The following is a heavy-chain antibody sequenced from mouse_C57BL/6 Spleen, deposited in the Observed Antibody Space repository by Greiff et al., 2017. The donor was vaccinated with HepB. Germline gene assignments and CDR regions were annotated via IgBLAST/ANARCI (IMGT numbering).Heavy chain of an antibody. CDR2: IDPENGDT. CDR3: TSITTVVARDAMDY. D-gene: IGHD1-1*01. CDR1: GFNIKDDY. Sequence: VQLKQSGAELVRPGASVKLSCTASGFNIKDDYMHWVKQRPEQGLEWIGWIDPENGDTEYASKFQGKATITADTSSNTAYLQLSSLTSEDTAVYYCTSITTVVARDAMDYWGQGTSVTVSS. V-gene: IGHV14-4*01. J-gene: IGHJ4*01.